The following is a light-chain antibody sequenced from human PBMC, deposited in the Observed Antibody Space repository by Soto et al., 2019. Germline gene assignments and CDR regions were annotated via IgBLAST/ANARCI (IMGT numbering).Light chain of an antibody. CDR3: QQYNNWPPIT. V-gene: IGKV3-11*01. Sequence: ETGLTQSPATLSLSPGERATLSCRASQSVSSYLAWYQQKPGQAPRLLIYDASNRATGIPARFSGSGSETDFTLTISSLQSEDFAVYYCQQYNNWPPITFGQGTRLE. J-gene: IGKJ5*01. CDR2: DAS. CDR1: QSVSSY.